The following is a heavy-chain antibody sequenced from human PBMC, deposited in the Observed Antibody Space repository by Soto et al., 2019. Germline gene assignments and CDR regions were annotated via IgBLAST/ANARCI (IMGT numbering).Heavy chain of an antibody. D-gene: IGHD2-2*01. Sequence: QITLKESGPTLVKPTQTLTLTCTFSGFSLSTSGVGVGWIRQPPGKALEWLAFIYWDDDKRYSPSLKSRLTITKDTSKNQVVLTMTTMDPVDTATYCCAHSSAIIGMDTFDIWGQGTMVTVSS. CDR2: IYWDDDK. J-gene: IGHJ3*02. CDR3: AHSSAIIGMDTFDI. CDR1: GFSLSTSGVG. V-gene: IGHV2-5*02.